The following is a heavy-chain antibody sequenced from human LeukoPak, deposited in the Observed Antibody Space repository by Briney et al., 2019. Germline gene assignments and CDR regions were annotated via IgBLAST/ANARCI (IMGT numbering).Heavy chain of an antibody. CDR1: GFTFSSYG. CDR3: ARDQSKSIWFGELGAFDI. Sequence: GRSLRLSCAASGFTFSSYGMHWVRQAPGKGLEWVAVIWYDGSNKYYADSVKGRFTISRDNSKNTLYLQMNSLRAEDTAVCYCARDQSKSIWFGELGAFDIWGQGTMVTVSS. V-gene: IGHV3-33*01. J-gene: IGHJ3*02. D-gene: IGHD3-10*01. CDR2: IWYDGSNK.